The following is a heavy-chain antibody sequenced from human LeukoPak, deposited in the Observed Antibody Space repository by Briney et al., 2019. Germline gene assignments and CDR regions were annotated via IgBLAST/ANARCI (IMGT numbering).Heavy chain of an antibody. D-gene: IGHD3-16*01. CDR2: MNQDGSEK. Sequence: QSGGSLRLSCAASAFTFSDSWMSWVRQAPGKRLEWVANMNQDGSEKDYVDSVKGRFTISRDNARNSLYLQMGSLRAEDTAVYYCATYTHWVAGDVWGQGTTVTVSS. J-gene: IGHJ6*02. CDR1: AFTFSDSW. CDR3: ATYTHWVAGDV. V-gene: IGHV3-7*01.